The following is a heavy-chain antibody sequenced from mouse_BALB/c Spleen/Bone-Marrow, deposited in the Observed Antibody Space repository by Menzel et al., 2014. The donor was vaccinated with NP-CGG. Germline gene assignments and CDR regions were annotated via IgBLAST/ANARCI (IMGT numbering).Heavy chain of an antibody. V-gene: IGHV2-6-5*01. CDR2: IWGGGKE. Sequence: VHLVESGPGLVAPSQRLSITCTVSGFSLSDYGVSWTRQSPGKGLEWLGVIWGGGKEYYNSVLKSRLSINKDNSKSQVFLKMYSLQTDDTAIYDCAKHRSVYTYAMDYGGQGTSVTDSS. CDR1: GFSLSDYG. D-gene: IGHD2-10*02. J-gene: IGHJ4*01. CDR3: AKHRSVYTYAMDY.